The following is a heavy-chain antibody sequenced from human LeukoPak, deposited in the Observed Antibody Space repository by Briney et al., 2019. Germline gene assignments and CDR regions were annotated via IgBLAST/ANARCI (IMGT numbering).Heavy chain of an antibody. CDR3: AREDCSSTSCYMYYYYYMDV. J-gene: IGHJ6*03. CDR1: GGTISSYY. V-gene: IGHV4-4*07. CDR2: IYTSGST. D-gene: IGHD2-2*02. Sequence: PSETLSLTRTVSGGTISSYYWSWIRQPAGKGLEWIGRIYTSGSTNYNPSLKSRVTMSVDTSKNQFSLKLSSVTAADTAVYYCAREDCSSTSCYMYYYYYMDVWGKGTTVTVSS.